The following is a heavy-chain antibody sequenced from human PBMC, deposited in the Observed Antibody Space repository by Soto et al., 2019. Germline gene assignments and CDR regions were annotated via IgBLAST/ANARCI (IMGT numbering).Heavy chain of an antibody. CDR1: GDSVTSGSYY. D-gene: IGHD1-26*01. CDR3: ARHFSAAFDI. Sequence: SETLSLTCSVSGDSVTSGSYYWSWIRQHPGKGLEWIGYIYYSGSTYYNPSLKSRVTISVDTSKNQFSLKLSSVTAADTAVYYCARHFSAAFDIWGQGTMVT. V-gene: IGHV4-39*01. J-gene: IGHJ3*02. CDR2: IYYSGST.